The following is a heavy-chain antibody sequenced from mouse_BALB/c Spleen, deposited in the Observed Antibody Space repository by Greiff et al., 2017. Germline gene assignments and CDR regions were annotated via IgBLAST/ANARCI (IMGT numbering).Heavy chain of an antibody. D-gene: IGHD2-10*02. Sequence: EVQLQESGGGLVKPGGSLKLSCAASGFAFSSYDMSWVRQTPEKRLEWVAYISSGGGSTYYPDTVKGRFTISRDNAKNTLYLQMSSLKSEDTAMYYCARHDTKYGNYDAMDYWGQGTSVTVSS. CDR2: ISSGGGST. J-gene: IGHJ4*01. V-gene: IGHV5-12-1*01. CDR1: GFAFSSYD. CDR3: ARHDTKYGNYDAMDY.